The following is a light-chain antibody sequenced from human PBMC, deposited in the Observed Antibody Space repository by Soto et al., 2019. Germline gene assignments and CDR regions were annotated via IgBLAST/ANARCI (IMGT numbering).Light chain of an antibody. J-gene: IGKJ1*01. Sequence: IQMTQSPSSLSASVGDRVTITCRASQGIRSDLGWFQQKPGKAPKLLISATSILQNGVPSRFSGSGSGTDFTLTISSLQPEDVASYYCLQDYTYPWTFGQGTKVEIK. CDR2: ATS. V-gene: IGKV1-6*01. CDR3: LQDYTYPWT. CDR1: QGIRSD.